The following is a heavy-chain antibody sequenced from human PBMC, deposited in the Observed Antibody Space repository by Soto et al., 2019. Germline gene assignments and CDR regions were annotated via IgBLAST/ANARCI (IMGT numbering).Heavy chain of an antibody. J-gene: IGHJ6*02. CDR2: IYYSGST. V-gene: IGHV4-31*03. D-gene: IGHD2-15*01. Sequence: PSETLSLTCTVSGGSISSGGYYWSWIRQHPGKGLEWIGYIYYSGSTYYNPSLKSRVTISVDTSKNQFSLKLSSVTAADTAVYYCARDRGDCSGGSCPYYYYYGMDVWGQGTKVTGSS. CDR3: ARDRGDCSGGSCPYYYYYGMDV. CDR1: GGSISSGGYY.